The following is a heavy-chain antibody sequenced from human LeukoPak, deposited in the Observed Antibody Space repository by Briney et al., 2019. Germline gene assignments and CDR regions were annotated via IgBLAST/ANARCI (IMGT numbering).Heavy chain of an antibody. J-gene: IGHJ1*01. CDR2: ISPTGSTT. CDR3: ARGILPYSKGGAAH. CDR1: GFSFSGHW. D-gene: IGHD2-15*01. V-gene: IGHV3-74*01. Sequence: GGSLRLSCTASGFSFSGHWMHWARQLPGKGLVWVSRISPTGSTTSYADSVKGRFTVSRDNAKNTLYLQVNNLRAEDTAVYYCARGILPYSKGGAAHWGQGTLVTVSS.